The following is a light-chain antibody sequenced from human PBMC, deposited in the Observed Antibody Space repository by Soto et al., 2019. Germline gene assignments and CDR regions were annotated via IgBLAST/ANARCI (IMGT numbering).Light chain of an antibody. CDR1: QTISTW. J-gene: IGKJ5*01. CDR2: DAS. CDR3: QHYLNYPIT. V-gene: IGKV1-5*01. Sequence: DIQVTQSPPTLSASVGDRVTITCRASQTISTWMAWYQQKPGKAPKLLVYDASTLQSGVPSRFSGSGSGTDFTLTISSLQPEDFATYYCQHYLNYPITFGQGTRLEIK.